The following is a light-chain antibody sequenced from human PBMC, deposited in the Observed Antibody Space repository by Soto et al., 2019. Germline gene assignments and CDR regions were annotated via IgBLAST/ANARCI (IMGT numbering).Light chain of an antibody. V-gene: IGLV1-40*01. Sequence: QPVLTQPPSVSGAPGQRVTVSCTGSSADIGAGYDVHWYQQLPGTAPKLLIYGNNNRPSGVPDRFSGSKSGTSASLAITGLQAADEADYYCQSYDNSLSALFGTGTKLTVL. J-gene: IGLJ1*01. CDR2: GNN. CDR3: QSYDNSLSAL. CDR1: SADIGAGYD.